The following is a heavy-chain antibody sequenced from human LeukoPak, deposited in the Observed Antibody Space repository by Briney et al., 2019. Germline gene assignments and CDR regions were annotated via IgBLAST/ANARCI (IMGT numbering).Heavy chain of an antibody. J-gene: IGHJ6*02. CDR2: ISSSSSYI. V-gene: IGHV3-21*01. CDR3: ARGFDDSSGFYPYGMDV. Sequence: PGGSLRLSCAASGFTFSSYNMNWVRQAPGKGLEWVSSISSSSSYIYYADSVKGRFTISRDNAKNSLYLQMNSLRAEDTAVYYCARGFDDSSGFYPYGMDVWGQGTTVTVSS. D-gene: IGHD3-22*01. CDR1: GFTFSSYN.